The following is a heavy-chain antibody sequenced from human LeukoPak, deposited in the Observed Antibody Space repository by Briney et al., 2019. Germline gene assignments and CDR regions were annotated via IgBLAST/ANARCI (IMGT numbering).Heavy chain of an antibody. D-gene: IGHD3-16*01. CDR1: GFTFSGYW. Sequence: TGGSLRLSCAASGFTFSGYWMDWVRQAPGQGLVWVSRIKIDGITTSYADSVKGRFTISRDNGKNTLFLQMNSLRAEDTAVYYCARVKMITFGGVSYYYFDYWGQGTLVTVSS. CDR3: ARVKMITFGGVSYYYFDY. V-gene: IGHV3-74*01. CDR2: IKIDGITT. J-gene: IGHJ4*02.